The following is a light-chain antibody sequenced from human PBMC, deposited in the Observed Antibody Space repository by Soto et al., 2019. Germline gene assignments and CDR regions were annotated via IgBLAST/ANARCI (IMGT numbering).Light chain of an antibody. CDR2: AAS. Sequence: IGLTQSPGTLSLSPGESATLSCRASQSVSTNFVAWYQQKFGQSPRLLIYAASKRATGVAERFSGSGSATEFTLTISRLEPEDSALYHCQQYGSSPQTFGQGTRLELK. J-gene: IGKJ2*01. CDR1: QSVSTNF. CDR3: QQYGSSPQT. V-gene: IGKV3-20*01.